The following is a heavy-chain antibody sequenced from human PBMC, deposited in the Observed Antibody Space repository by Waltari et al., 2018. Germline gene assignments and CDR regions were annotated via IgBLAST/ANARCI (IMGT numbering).Heavy chain of an antibody. J-gene: IGHJ1*01. Sequence: QVQLQESGPGLVKPSETLSLTCTVSGGSISSYYWSWIRQPPGKGLEWIGYIYYSGSTNYNHSRKSRVTITVDTSKNQLSLKLSSVNAAEKDGDYSAGTAEYFQHWGQGTLVTVSS. CDR1: GGSISSYY. CDR2: IYYSGST. CDR3: AGTAEYFQH. V-gene: IGHV4-59*01.